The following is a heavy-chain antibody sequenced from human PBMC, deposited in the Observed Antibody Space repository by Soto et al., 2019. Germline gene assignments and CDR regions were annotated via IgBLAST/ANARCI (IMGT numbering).Heavy chain of an antibody. Sequence: SETLSLTCTVSGGSISSYYWSWIRQPAGKGLEWIGRIYTSGSTNYNPSLKSRVTMSVDTSKNQFSLRLSSVTAADTAVYYCARVSDDSSGYSNNYFDYWGQGTLVTVSS. V-gene: IGHV4-4*07. CDR3: ARVSDDSSGYSNNYFDY. CDR2: IYTSGST. D-gene: IGHD3-22*01. CDR1: GGSISSYY. J-gene: IGHJ4*02.